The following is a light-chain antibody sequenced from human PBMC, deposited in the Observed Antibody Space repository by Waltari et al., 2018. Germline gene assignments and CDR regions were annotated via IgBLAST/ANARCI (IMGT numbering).Light chain of an antibody. CDR1: SSDVGGYNY. V-gene: IGLV2-14*03. CDR3: SSYTSSSTRVV. J-gene: IGLJ2*01. Sequence: QSALTQPASVSGSPGQSITIPCTGTSSDVGGYNYVPWYQQHPGKAPKLKIYDVSARPSGVSNRFSGSKSGNTASLTISGLQAEDETDYYCSSYTSSSTRVVFGGGTKLTVL. CDR2: DVS.